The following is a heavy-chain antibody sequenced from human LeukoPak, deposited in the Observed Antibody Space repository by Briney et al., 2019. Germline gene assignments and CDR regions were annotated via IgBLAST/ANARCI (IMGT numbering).Heavy chain of an antibody. V-gene: IGHV4-38-2*02. CDR2: IYHSGST. Sequence: SETLSLTCTVSGYSISSGYYWGWIRQPPGKGLEWIGSIYHSGSTYYNPSIKSRVTISVDTSKNQFSLKLSSVTAADTAVYYCARDPDGSGSNYWGQGTLVTVSS. CDR1: GYSISSGYY. CDR3: ARDPDGSGSNY. D-gene: IGHD3-10*01. J-gene: IGHJ4*02.